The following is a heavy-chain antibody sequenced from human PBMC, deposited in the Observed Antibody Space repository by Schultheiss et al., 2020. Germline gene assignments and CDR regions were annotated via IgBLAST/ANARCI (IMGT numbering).Heavy chain of an antibody. CDR1: GYMFASYP. CDR3: ASSSGWYFQGGVDY. CDR2: ISVYNGDT. J-gene: IGHJ4*02. Sequence: ASVKVSCKASGYMFASYPISWVRQAPGQGLEWMGWISVYNGDTKYVQKLQVRVIMTADTSTSTAYMEMRSLRSDDTAVYYCASSSGWYFQGGVDYWGQGTLVTVSS. V-gene: IGHV1-18*01. D-gene: IGHD6-13*01.